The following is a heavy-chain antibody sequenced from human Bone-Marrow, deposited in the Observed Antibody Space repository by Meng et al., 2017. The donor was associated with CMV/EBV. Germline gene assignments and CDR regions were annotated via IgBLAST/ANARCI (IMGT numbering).Heavy chain of an antibody. CDR2: INPSGGNT. V-gene: IGHV1-46*01. Sequence: ASVKVSCKASGYTFTTYYIYWVRQAPGQGLEWMGIINPSGGNTNYAQKFQGRVTMTRDTSTSTVHMELSSLRSEDTAVYYCARDRVLRGVNGMDVWGQGTTVTVSS. D-gene: IGHD3-10*01. J-gene: IGHJ6*02. CDR1: GYTFTTYY. CDR3: ARDRVLRGVNGMDV.